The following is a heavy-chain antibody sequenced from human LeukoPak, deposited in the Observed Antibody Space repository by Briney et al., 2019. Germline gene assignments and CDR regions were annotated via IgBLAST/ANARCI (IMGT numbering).Heavy chain of an antibody. J-gene: IGHJ4*02. D-gene: IGHD6-19*01. CDR2: IWYDGSNK. CDR3: ARDRTAVAGLDY. V-gene: IGHV3-33*01. CDR1: GFTFSSYG. Sequence: PGGSLRLSCAASGFTFSSYGMHWVRQAPGKGLEWVAVIWYDGSNKYYADSVKGRFTISRDNSKNTLYLQMNSLRAEDTAVYYCARDRTAVAGLDYWGQGTLVTVSS.